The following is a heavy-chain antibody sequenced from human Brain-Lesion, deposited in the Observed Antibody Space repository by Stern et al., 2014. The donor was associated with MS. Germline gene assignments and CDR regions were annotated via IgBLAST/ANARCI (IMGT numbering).Heavy chain of an antibody. CDR3: ATYYYDSTGYNDF. CDR2: INPKSGGT. CDR1: GYTFTGYY. J-gene: IGHJ4*02. Sequence: QVQLVQSGAEVKKPGASVKVSCKASGYTFTGYYMHWVRQAPGQGLEWMGWINPKSGGTNYAQKFQGWVTMTRDTSINTAYMELGRLRSDDTAVYYCATYYYDSTGYNDFWGQGTLVTVSS. V-gene: IGHV1-2*04. D-gene: IGHD3-22*01.